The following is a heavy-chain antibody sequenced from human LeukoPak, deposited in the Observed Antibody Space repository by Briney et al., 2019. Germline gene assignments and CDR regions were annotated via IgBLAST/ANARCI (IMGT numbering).Heavy chain of an antibody. Sequence: GGSLRLSCAASGFTFSSYSMNWVRQAPGKGLEWVSSISSSSSYIYYADSVKGRFTISRDNAKNSLYLQMNSLRAEDTAVYYCARGRLGSYYYGSGSYYNDGYFDYWGQGTLVTVSS. J-gene: IGHJ4*02. CDR2: ISSSSSYI. CDR1: GFTFSSYS. V-gene: IGHV3-21*01. CDR3: ARGRLGSYYYGSGSYYNDGYFDY. D-gene: IGHD3-10*01.